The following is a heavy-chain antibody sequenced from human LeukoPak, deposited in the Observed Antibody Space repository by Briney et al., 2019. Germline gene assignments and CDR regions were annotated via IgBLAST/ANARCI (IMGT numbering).Heavy chain of an antibody. D-gene: IGHD4-17*01. CDR2: ISSSYSYI. CDR3: ARDRIIYGDYGDAFDI. V-gene: IGHV3-21*06. Sequence: KPGESLRLSCAASGFTFSSYSMNWVRQAPGKGLEWVSSISSSYSYIYYADSVKGRFTISRDNAKNSLYLQMNSLRAEDTAVYYCARDRIIYGDYGDAFDIWGQGTMVTVSS. J-gene: IGHJ3*02. CDR1: GFTFSSYS.